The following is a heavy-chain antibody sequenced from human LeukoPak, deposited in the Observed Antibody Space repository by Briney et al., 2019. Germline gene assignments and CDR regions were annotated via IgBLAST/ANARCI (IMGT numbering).Heavy chain of an antibody. D-gene: IGHD3-3*01. CDR2: IYTSGST. V-gene: IGHV4-61*02. CDR1: GGSISSGSYY. Sequence: SQTLSLTCTVSGGSISSGSYYWSWIRQPAGKGLEWIGRIYTSGSTNYNPSLKSRVTISVDTSKNQFSLKLSSVTAADTAVYYCARDSPNYDFWSGYSPDYYYMDVWGKGTTVTVSS. CDR3: ARDSPNYDFWSGYSPDYYYMDV. J-gene: IGHJ6*03.